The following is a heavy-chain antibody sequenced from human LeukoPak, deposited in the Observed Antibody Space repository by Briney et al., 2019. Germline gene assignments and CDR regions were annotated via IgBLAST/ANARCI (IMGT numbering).Heavy chain of an antibody. Sequence: SETLSLTCTVSGASTSAYYWSWIRQPPGKGLEWIGYSYSGGNANYNPSLKSRVTISIATSENQFFLRLTSVTAADTAVYFCAHSKRGGGYYINAFAVWGQGALVTMSS. CDR3: AHSKRGGGYYINAFAV. CDR1: GASTSAYY. J-gene: IGHJ3*01. CDR2: SYSGGNA. V-gene: IGHV4-59*01. D-gene: IGHD1-26*01.